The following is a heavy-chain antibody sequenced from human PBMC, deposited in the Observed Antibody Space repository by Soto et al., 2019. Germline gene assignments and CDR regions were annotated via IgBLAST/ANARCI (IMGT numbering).Heavy chain of an antibody. CDR2: ISWNSGSI. V-gene: IGHV3-9*01. CDR3: AKDIRSGSYYYYGMDV. D-gene: IGHD3-22*01. CDR1: GFTFDDYA. J-gene: IGHJ6*02. Sequence: HPGGSLRLSCAASGFTFDDYAMHWVRQAPGKGLEWVSGISWNSGSIGYADSVKGRFTISRDNAKNSLYLQMNSLRAEDTALYYCAKDIRSGSYYYYGMDVWGQGTTVTVSS.